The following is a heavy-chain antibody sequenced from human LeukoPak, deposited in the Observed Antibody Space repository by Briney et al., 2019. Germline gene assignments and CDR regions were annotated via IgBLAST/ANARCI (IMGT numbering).Heavy chain of an antibody. V-gene: IGHV4-61*02. CDR2: IYTSGST. J-gene: IGHJ3*02. D-gene: IGHD5-18*01. Sequence: SETLSLTCTVSGGSISSGSYYWSWIRQPAGKGLEWIGRIYTSGSTNYNPSLKSRVTISVDTSKNQFSLKLSSVTAADTAVYYCARGRIQLWLADDDAFDIWGQGTMVTVSS. CDR3: ARGRIQLWLADDDAFDI. CDR1: GGSISSGSYY.